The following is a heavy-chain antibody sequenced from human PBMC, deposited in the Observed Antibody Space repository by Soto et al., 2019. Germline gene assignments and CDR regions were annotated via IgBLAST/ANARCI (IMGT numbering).Heavy chain of an antibody. CDR2: IYPGDSDT. V-gene: IGHV5-51*01. Sequence: GESLKISCKGSGYSFTSYWIGWVRQMPGKGLEWMGIIYPGDSDTRYSPSFQGQVTISADKSISTAYLQWSSLKASDTAMYYCARSLTGYDSSGYSFDYWGQGTLVTVSS. D-gene: IGHD3-22*01. CDR1: GYSFTSYW. J-gene: IGHJ4*02. CDR3: ARSLTGYDSSGYSFDY.